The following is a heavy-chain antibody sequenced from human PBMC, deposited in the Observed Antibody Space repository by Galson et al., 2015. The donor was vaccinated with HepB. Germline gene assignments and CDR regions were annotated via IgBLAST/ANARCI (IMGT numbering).Heavy chain of an antibody. Sequence: TLSLTCAVYGGSFSGYYWSWIRQPPGKGLEWIGEINHSGSTNYNPSLKSRVTISVDTSKNQLSLKLSSVTAADTAVYYCAREGGDIVGQDAFDIWGQGTMVTVSS. CDR3: AREGGDIVGQDAFDI. D-gene: IGHD5-12*01. CDR1: GGSFSGYY. V-gene: IGHV4-34*01. J-gene: IGHJ3*02. CDR2: INHSGST.